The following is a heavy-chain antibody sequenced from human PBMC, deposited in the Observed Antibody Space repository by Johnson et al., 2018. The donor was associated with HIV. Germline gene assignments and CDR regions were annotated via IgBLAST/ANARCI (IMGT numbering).Heavy chain of an antibody. CDR2: IYRAGST. CDR1: GFSISSNY. J-gene: IGHJ3*02. CDR3: ARDGTETGPEDAFDI. V-gene: IGHV3-66*01. Sequence: EVQLVESGGGLVQPGGSLRLSCAASGFSISSNYMSWIRQAPGKGLEWVSVIYRAGSTYYADSVKDRFTISRDISKNTIYLQMNSLRAEDTAMYYCARDGTETGPEDAFDIWGQGTMVTVSS. D-gene: IGHD1-1*01.